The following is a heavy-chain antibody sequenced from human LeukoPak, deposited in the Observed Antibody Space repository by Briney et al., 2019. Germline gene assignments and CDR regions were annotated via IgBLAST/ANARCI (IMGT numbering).Heavy chain of an antibody. V-gene: IGHV3-64*01. D-gene: IGHD3-10*01. Sequence: PGGSLRLSCAASGFPFSSSAMHWVRQAPGKGLECVSAISSNGGNTYYANSVKGRFAISRDNSKNTLYLQMGSLRAEDMAVYYCARLSGALDSWGQGTLVTVSS. CDR1: GFPFSSSA. CDR3: ARLSGALDS. CDR2: ISSNGGNT. J-gene: IGHJ4*02.